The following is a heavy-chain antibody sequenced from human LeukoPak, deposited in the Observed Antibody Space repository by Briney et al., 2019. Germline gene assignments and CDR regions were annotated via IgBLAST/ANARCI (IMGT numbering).Heavy chain of an antibody. J-gene: IGHJ5*02. CDR3: ARDRAEYSSSSGGYNWFDP. Sequence: SVKVSCKASGCTFSSYAISWVRQAPGQGLEWMGGIIPIFGTANYAQKFQGRVTITTDESTSTAYMELSSLRSEDTAVYYCARDRAEYSSSSGGYNWFDPWGQGTLVTVSS. V-gene: IGHV1-69*05. D-gene: IGHD6-6*01. CDR1: GCTFSSYA. CDR2: IIPIFGTA.